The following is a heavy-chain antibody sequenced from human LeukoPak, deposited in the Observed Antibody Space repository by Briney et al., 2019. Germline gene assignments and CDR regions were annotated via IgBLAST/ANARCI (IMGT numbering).Heavy chain of an antibody. Sequence: GGSLRLSCAASGFTFSSYAMHWVRQAPGKGLEWVAVISYDGSNKYYADSVKGRFTISRDNSKNTLYLQMNSLRAEDTAVYYCARSPLDDYGDYYYYGMDVWGQGTTVTVSS. D-gene: IGHD4-17*01. CDR3: ARSPLDDYGDYYYYGMDV. CDR1: GFTFSSYA. V-gene: IGHV3-30-3*01. J-gene: IGHJ6*02. CDR2: ISYDGSNK.